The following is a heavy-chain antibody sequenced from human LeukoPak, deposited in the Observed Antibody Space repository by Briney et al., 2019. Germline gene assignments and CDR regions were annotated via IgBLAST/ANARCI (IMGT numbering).Heavy chain of an antibody. CDR3: ARDTAMAWGAFDY. V-gene: IGHV3-21*01. CDR1: GFTFTSYS. J-gene: IGHJ4*02. CDR2: ISSSSSYI. D-gene: IGHD5-18*01. Sequence: KPGGSLRLSCSASGFTFTSYSMNWVRQAPGKGLEWVSSISSSSSYIYYADSVKGRFTISRDNAKNSLYLQMNSLRAEDTAVYYCARDTAMAWGAFDYWGQGTLVTVSS.